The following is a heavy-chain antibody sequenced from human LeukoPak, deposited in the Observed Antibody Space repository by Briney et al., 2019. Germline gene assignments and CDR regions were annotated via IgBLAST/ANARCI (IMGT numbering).Heavy chain of an antibody. CDR2: ISAYNGNT. V-gene: IGHV1-18*01. CDR1: GGTFSSYA. D-gene: IGHD1-26*01. Sequence: ASVKVSCKASGGTFSSYAISWVRQAPGQGLEWMGWISAYNGNTNYAQKLQGRVTTTTDTSTSTAYMELRSLRSDDTAVYYCARVPYSGSYFDYWGQGTLVTVSS. CDR3: ARVPYSGSYFDY. J-gene: IGHJ4*02.